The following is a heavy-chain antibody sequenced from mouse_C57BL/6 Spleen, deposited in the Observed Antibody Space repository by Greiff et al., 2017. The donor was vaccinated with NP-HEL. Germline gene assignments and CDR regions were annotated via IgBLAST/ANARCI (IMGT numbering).Heavy chain of an antibody. V-gene: IGHV1-69*01. D-gene: IGHD3-2*02. J-gene: IGHJ3*01. CDR2: IDPSDSYT. CDR1: GYTFTSYW. Sequence: VQLQQPGAELVMPGASVKLSCKASGYTFTSYWMHWVKQRPGQGLEWIGEIDPSDSYTNYNQKLKGKSTLTVDKSSSTAYMQLSSLTSEDSAVYYCARSDSSCYLGFAYWGQGTLVTVSA. CDR3: ARSDSSCYLGFAY.